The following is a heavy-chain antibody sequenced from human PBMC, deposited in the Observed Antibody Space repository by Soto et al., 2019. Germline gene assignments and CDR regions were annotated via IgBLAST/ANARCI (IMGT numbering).Heavy chain of an antibody. CDR3: ARGNGIAVAGGMDV. CDR1: GFTFSSYW. V-gene: IGHV3-7*05. J-gene: IGHJ6*02. Sequence: GGSLRLSCAAYGFTFSSYWMSWVHQAPGKGLEWVANIKQDGSEKYYVDSVKGRFTISRDNAKNSLYLQMNSLRAEDTAVYYCARGNGIAVAGGMDVWGQGTTVTVSS. CDR2: IKQDGSEK. D-gene: IGHD6-19*01.